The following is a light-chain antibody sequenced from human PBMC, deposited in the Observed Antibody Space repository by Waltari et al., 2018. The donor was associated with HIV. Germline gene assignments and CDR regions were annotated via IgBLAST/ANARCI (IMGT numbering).Light chain of an antibody. V-gene: IGLV3-25*03. J-gene: IGLJ2*01. CDR2: KDS. CDR3: ESADSTGNYWA. Sequence: SYELTQPPSVSVSPGQTATITCSGDALPKQFAYWYHQKPGQAPLFVIYKDSGRPSGIPDRLAGSNAGTTVTLITSGVQAEDEADYYCESADSTGNYWAFGGGTKLTVL. CDR1: ALPKQF.